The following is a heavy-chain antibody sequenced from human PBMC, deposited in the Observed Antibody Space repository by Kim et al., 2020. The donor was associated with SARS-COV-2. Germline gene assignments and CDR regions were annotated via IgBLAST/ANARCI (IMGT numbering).Heavy chain of an antibody. D-gene: IGHD2-15*01. CDR2: IYYSGST. CDR1: GGSISSGGYY. CDR3: ARDRVVAATNLFGMDV. Sequence: SETLSLTCTVSGGSISSGGYYWSWIRQHPGKGLEWIGYIYYSGSTYYNPSLKSRVTISVDTSKNQFSLKLSSVTAADTAVYYCARDRVVAATNLFGMDVWGQGTTVTVSS. V-gene: IGHV4-31*03. J-gene: IGHJ6*02.